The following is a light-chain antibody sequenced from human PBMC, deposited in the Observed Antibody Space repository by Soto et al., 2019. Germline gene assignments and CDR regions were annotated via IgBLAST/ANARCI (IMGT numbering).Light chain of an antibody. J-gene: IGLJ1*01. CDR1: SSDVGRFNY. CDR2: DVT. V-gene: IGLV2-14*01. CDR3: TSYASSSTLYV. Sequence: QSVLTQSASVSGSPGQSITISCTGTSSDVGRFNYVSWYQQHPGKAPKLIIYDVTNRPSGISYHFSGSKSGNTASLTISGLQAEDEADYYCTSYASSSTLYVFGTGTKLTVL.